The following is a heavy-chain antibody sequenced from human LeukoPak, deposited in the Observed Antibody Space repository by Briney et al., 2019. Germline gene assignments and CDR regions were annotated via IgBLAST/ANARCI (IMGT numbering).Heavy chain of an antibody. CDR2: INRSGST. D-gene: IGHD6-13*01. Sequence: PSETLSLTCTVSSGSISSNNYYWGWVRQPPGKGLEWIGEINRSGSTNYNPSLKSRVTMSVDSSKKQFSLKLSSVTAADTAVYYCARGLGSWYKYRGPGTLVTVSS. V-gene: IGHV4-39*07. CDR1: SGSISSNNYY. J-gene: IGHJ4*02. CDR3: ARGLGSWYKY.